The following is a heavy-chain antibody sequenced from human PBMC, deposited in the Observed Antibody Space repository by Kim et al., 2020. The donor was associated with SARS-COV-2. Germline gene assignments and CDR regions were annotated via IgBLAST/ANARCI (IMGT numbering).Heavy chain of an antibody. CDR2: INTNTGNP. D-gene: IGHD5-12*01. CDR1: GYTFTNYA. CDR3: ARATIVATTDFGY. Sequence: ASVKVSCKASGYTFTNYAMNWVRQAPGQGLEWMGWINTNTGNPTYAQGFTGRFVFPLDTSVSTAYLQISSLKADDTAVYYCARATIVATTDFGYWGQGTLVTVSS. J-gene: IGHJ4*02. V-gene: IGHV7-4-1*02.